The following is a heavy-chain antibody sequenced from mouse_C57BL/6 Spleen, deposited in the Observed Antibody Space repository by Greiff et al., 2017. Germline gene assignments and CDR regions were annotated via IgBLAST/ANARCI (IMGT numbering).Heavy chain of an antibody. D-gene: IGHD3-2*02. CDR1: GYAFSSYW. CDR3: AMGSSGYDFDY. V-gene: IGHV1-80*01. CDR2: IYPGDGDT. J-gene: IGHJ2*01. Sequence: VQLQQSGAELVKPGASVKISCKASGYAFSSYWMNWVKQRPGKGLEWIGQIYPGDGDTNYNGKFKGKATLTADKSSSTAYMQLSSLTSEDSAVYFCAMGSSGYDFDYWGQGTTLTVSS.